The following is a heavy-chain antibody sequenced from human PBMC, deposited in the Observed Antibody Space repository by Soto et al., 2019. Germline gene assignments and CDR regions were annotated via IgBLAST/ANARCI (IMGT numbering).Heavy chain of an antibody. CDR1: GFSFSIFG. V-gene: IGHV3-33*01. D-gene: IGHD2-8*01. J-gene: IGHJ4*02. Sequence: QVHLVESGGGVVQPGTSLRLSCAASGFSFSIFGMHWVRQAPSKGLEWVAGIWYDGSNKYYADSVKGRFSISRDNSKNTLYLQMNSLRAEDTAVYYCARDDKDEYGADRGGFGCWGQGTLVTVSS. CDR3: ARDDKDEYGADRGGFGC. CDR2: IWYDGSNK.